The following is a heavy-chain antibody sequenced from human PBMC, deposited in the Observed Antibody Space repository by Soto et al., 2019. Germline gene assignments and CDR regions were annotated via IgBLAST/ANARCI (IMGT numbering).Heavy chain of an antibody. CDR1: GGSISSYY. D-gene: IGHD6-19*01. V-gene: IGHV4-59*01. CDR3: ARGASSGWYYYGMDV. Sequence: NPSEILSLTCTVSGGSISSYYWSWIRQPPGKGLEWIGYIYYSGSTNYNPSLKSRVTISVDTSKNQFSLKLSSVTAADTAVYYCARGASSGWYYYGMDVWGQGTTVTVSS. CDR2: IYYSGST. J-gene: IGHJ6*02.